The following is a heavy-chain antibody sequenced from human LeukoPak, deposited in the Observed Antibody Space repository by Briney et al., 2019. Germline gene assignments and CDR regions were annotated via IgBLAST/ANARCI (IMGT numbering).Heavy chain of an antibody. Sequence: SETLSLTCTVSGGSISSYYWSWIRQPPGKGLEWIGYIYYSGSTIYNPSLRSRVTMSVDTSKNQFSLKLSSVTAADTAVFYCARGANYGDSGLDAFDIWGQGTMATVS. CDR3: ARGANYGDSGLDAFDI. CDR1: GGSISSYY. J-gene: IGHJ3*02. D-gene: IGHD4-17*01. V-gene: IGHV4-59*01. CDR2: IYYSGST.